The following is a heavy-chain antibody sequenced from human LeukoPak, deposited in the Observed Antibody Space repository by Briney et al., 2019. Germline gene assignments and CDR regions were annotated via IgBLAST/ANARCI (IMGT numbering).Heavy chain of an antibody. CDR3: ASDPDSPFDY. J-gene: IGHJ4*02. Sequence: PGGSLRLSCAASGFTFSSYSMDWVRQAPGKGLEWVSSISSSSSYIYYADSVKGRFTISRDNAKNSLYLQMNSLRAEDTAVCYCASDPDSPFDYWGQGTLVTVSS. CDR1: GFTFSSYS. CDR2: ISSSSSYI. D-gene: IGHD1-14*01. V-gene: IGHV3-21*01.